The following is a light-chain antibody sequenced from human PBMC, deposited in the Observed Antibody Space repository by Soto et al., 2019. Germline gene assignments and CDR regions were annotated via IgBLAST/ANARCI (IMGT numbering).Light chain of an antibody. Sequence: EIVMTQFPATLSVSPGERATLSCRTSQSISSNLAWYQQQPGQAPKLLIYGASTRATGIPARFSGSGSGTEFTLTISSLQSEDFAVYYCLQYNNWPKFGQGTKVEIK. CDR1: QSISSN. CDR2: GAS. CDR3: LQYNNWPK. J-gene: IGKJ1*01. V-gene: IGKV3-15*01.